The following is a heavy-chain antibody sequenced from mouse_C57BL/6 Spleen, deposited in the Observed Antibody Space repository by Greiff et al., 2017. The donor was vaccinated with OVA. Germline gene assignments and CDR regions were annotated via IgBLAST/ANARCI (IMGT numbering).Heavy chain of an antibody. CDR2: INPNNGGT. CDR1: GYTFTDYY. V-gene: IGHV1-26*01. CDR3: ASSTSYYFDY. Sequence: EVQLQQSGPELVKPGASVKISCKASGYTFTDYYMNWVKQSHGKSLEWIGDINPNNGGTSYNQKFKGKATLTVDKSSSTAYMELRSLTSEDSAVYYCASSTSYYFDYWGQGTTLTVSS. J-gene: IGHJ2*01. D-gene: IGHD6-1*01.